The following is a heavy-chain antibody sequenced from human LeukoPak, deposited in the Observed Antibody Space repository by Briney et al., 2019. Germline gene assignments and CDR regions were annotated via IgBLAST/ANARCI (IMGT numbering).Heavy chain of an antibody. V-gene: IGHV3-23*01. Sequence: GGSLRLSCEASGFTFGNYAMNWVRQAPGKGLEWVSTISGTGSSTYYADSAKGRFTISRDNSKDTLFLQLNSLTAADTAMYFCAKASVAIPQYCNSWGQGTLVAVSS. D-gene: IGHD2-2*02. CDR3: AKASVAIPQYCNS. CDR2: ISGTGSST. J-gene: IGHJ5*02. CDR1: GFTFGNYA.